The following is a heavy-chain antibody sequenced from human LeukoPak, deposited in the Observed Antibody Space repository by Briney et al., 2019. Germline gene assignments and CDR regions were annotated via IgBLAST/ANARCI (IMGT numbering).Heavy chain of an antibody. CDR1: GFTFSSYW. D-gene: IGHD1-14*01. J-gene: IGHJ4*02. CDR3: ARSNQADDY. V-gene: IGHV3-74*01. Sequence: PGGSLRLSCAASGFTFSSYWMHWVRQVPGKGLVWVSRINPGGSSTAYADSVKGRFTISRDNAENTLYLQMDGLRAEDTAVYYCARSNQADDYWGQGTLVTVSS. CDR2: INPGGSST.